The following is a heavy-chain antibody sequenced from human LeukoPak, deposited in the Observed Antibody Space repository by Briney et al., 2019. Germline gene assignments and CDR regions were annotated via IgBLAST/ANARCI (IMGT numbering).Heavy chain of an antibody. CDR3: ARGSRFGVVTHFDY. V-gene: IGHV1-58*02. Sequence: SVKVSCKASGFTFTSSAMQWVRQARGQRLEWIGWIVVGSGNTNYAQKFQERVTITRDMSTSTAYMELSSLRSEDTAVYYCARGSRFGVVTHFDYWGQGTLVTVSS. CDR2: IVVGSGNT. J-gene: IGHJ4*02. CDR1: GFTFTSSA. D-gene: IGHD3-3*01.